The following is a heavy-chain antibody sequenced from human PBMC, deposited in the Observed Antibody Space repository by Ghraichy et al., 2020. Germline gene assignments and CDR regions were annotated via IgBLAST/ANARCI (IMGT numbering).Heavy chain of an antibody. V-gene: IGHV1-18*01. Sequence: ASVKVSCKASGYTFISYGISWVRQAPGQGLEWMGWISAYNGNTNYAQKLQGRVTMTTDTSTSTAYMELRSLRSDDTAVYYCAHTGSAVATIDNWFDPWGQGTLVTVSS. CDR1: GYTFISYG. CDR2: ISAYNGNT. CDR3: AHTGSAVATIDNWFDP. J-gene: IGHJ5*02. D-gene: IGHD5-12*01.